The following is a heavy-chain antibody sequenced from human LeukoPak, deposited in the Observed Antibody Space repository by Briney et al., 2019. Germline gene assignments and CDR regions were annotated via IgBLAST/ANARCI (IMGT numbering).Heavy chain of an antibody. CDR2: INPNSGGT. CDR1: GYTFTGYY. V-gene: IGHV1-2*02. CDR3: ARDRGSIFGVVPSYDY. J-gene: IGHJ4*02. D-gene: IGHD3-3*01. Sequence: ASVKVSCKASGYTFTGYYMHWVRQAPGQGLEWMGWINPNSGGTNYAQKFQGRVTMTRDTSISTAYMELSRLRSDDTAVYYCARDRGSIFGVVPSYDYWGQGTLVTVSS.